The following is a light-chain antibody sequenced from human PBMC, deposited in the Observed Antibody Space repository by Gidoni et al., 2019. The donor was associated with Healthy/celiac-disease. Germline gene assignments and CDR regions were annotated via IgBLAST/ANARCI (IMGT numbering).Light chain of an antibody. V-gene: IGKV1-27*01. CDR3: QKYNSAPWT. Sequence: DIQMTQSPSSLSASVGDRVTITCRASQGISNYLAWYQQKPGKVPKLLIYAASTLQSGVLSRFSGSGSGTDFTLTISSLQPEDVATYYCQKYNSAPWTFXQXTKVXIK. J-gene: IGKJ1*01. CDR1: QGISNY. CDR2: AAS.